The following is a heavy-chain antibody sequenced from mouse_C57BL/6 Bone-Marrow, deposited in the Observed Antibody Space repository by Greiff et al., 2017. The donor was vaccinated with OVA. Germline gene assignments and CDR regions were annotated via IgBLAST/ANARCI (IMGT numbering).Heavy chain of an antibody. J-gene: IGHJ4*01. CDR2: INPNNGGT. Sequence: EVQLQQSGPELVKPGASVKISCKASGYTFTDYYMNWVKQSHGKSLEWIGDINPNNGGTSYNQKFKGKATLTVDKSSSTAYMELRSLTSEDSAVYYCARGGYYYGSSRYYAMDYWGQGTSVTVSS. CDR3: ARGGYYYGSSRYYAMDY. D-gene: IGHD1-1*01. V-gene: IGHV1-26*01. CDR1: GYTFTDYY.